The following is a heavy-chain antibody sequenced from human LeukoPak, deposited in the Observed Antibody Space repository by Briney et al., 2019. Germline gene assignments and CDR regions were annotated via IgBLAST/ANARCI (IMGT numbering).Heavy chain of an antibody. V-gene: IGHV3-74*01. CDR2: INSDGSST. J-gene: IGHJ3*02. Sequence: GGSLRLSCAASGFTFSSYWMHWVRQAPGKGLVWVSRINSDGSSTYYADSVKGRFTISRDNAKNTRYLQMNSLRAEDTAVYYCVRLYTANDAFDIWGQGTMVTVSS. D-gene: IGHD5-18*01. CDR3: VRLYTANDAFDI. CDR1: GFTFSSYW.